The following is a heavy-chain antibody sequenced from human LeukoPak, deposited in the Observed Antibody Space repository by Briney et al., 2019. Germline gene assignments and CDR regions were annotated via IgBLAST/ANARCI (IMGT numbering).Heavy chain of an antibody. V-gene: IGHV3-7*01. CDR2: IGQDGSER. D-gene: IGHD2-15*01. J-gene: IGHJ4*02. Sequence: GGSLRLSCAASGFTFSNYWMAWVRQAPGKGLEWVANIGQDGSERYYVDSVKGRLTISRDNAKNSLYLQMSSLRAEDTAVYYCARDIDLDSWGQGTLVAVSS. CDR1: GFTFSNYW. CDR3: ARDIDLDS.